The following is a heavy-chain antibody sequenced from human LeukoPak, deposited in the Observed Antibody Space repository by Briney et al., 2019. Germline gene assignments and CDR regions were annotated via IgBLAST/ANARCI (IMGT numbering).Heavy chain of an antibody. CDR1: GFSFSDSY. V-gene: IGHV3-11*01. CDR2: ITSSGTTT. J-gene: IGHJ4*02. CDR3: ARDPDYGDPY. Sequence: PGGSLRLSCSASGFSFSDSYMSWFRLSPERGLEWIAYITSSGTTTEYADSVKGRFTISRVNAKNSLYPQMNSLRSEDTAVYYCARDPDYGDPYWGQGTLVTVSS. D-gene: IGHD4/OR15-4a*01.